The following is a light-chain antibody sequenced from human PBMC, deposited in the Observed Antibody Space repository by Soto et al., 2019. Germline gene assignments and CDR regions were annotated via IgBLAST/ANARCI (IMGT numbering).Light chain of an antibody. CDR2: RNS. CDR3: ATWDDSLRGRV. V-gene: IGLV1-47*01. Sequence: QSVLTQPPSASGTPGQRVAISCSGSRSNIGSNYVYWYQQLPGTAPKLLIYRNSQRPSGVPDRFSGSKSGTSASLAISGLRSEDEADYYCATWDDSLRGRVFGGGTKLTVL. J-gene: IGLJ3*02. CDR1: RSNIGSNY.